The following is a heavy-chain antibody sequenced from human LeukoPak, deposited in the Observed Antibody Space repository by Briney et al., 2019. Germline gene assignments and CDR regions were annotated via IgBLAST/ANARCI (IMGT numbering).Heavy chain of an antibody. D-gene: IGHD1-26*01. CDR2: IYYSGST. CDR1: GGSISSSGYY. J-gene: IGHJ5*02. Sequence: SETLSPTCTVSGGSISSSGYYWGWIRQPPGKGLEWIASIYYSGSTYYNPSLKSRVTISVDTSKNQLSLKLSSLTSADTAVYYCARHEYSGSYYGLSWFDPWGQGTLVTVSS. CDR3: ARHEYSGSYYGLSWFDP. V-gene: IGHV4-39*01.